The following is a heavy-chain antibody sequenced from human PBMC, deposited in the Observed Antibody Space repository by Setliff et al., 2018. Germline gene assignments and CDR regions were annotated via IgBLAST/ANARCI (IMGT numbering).Heavy chain of an antibody. V-gene: IGHV4-61*02. CDR2: IYTSGST. Sequence: SETLSLTCTVSGGSISSGSYYLSWIRQPAGKGLEWIGRIYTSGSTNYNPSLKSRVTISVDTSKNQFSLKLSSVTAADTAVYYCARGGLWFGELLWKYYYYGMDVWGQGTTVTVSS. J-gene: IGHJ6*02. CDR1: GGSISSGSYY. CDR3: ARGGLWFGELLWKYYYYGMDV. D-gene: IGHD3-10*01.